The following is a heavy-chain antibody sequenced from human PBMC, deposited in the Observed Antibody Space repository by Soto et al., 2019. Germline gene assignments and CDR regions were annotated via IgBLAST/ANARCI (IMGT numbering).Heavy chain of an antibody. D-gene: IGHD3-22*01. CDR3: ANRNYYDNSDYTYPYFDF. V-gene: IGHV3-23*01. J-gene: IGHJ4*02. CDR2: ISGSGGST. CDR1: EFTFRDYG. Sequence: GRSLRLSCAASEFTFRDYGVSWVSQAPGKGLDRVSTISGSGGSTYYADSVKGRFTISRDNSKNTVYLQMNSLRVEDTAVYYCANRNYYDNSDYTYPYFDFWGQGSLVTVSS.